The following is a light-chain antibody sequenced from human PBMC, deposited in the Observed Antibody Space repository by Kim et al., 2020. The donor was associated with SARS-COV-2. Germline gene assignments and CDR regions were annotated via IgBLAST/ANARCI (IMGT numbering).Light chain of an antibody. J-gene: IGLJ1*01. CDR3: SSFTRSATRYV. CDR2: DVN. CDR1: SSDVGASIY. V-gene: IGLV2-14*01. Sequence: QSVLTQPASVSGSPGQSITISCAGTSSDVGASIYVTWYQQHSGKAPKLIIYDVNKWPSGVSDRFSGSKSGNTASLTISGLQAEDEADYYCSSFTRSATRYVFGTGTKVTVL.